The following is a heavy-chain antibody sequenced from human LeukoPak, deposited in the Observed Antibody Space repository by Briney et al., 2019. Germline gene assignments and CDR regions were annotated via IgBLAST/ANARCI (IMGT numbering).Heavy chain of an antibody. V-gene: IGHV3-30*02. CDR3: AKEGYVNGVVDY. Sequence: GGSLRLSCAASGFNFRGYAMHWVRLVPGKGLEWVAFLRFDGSNEKYAESLKGRFTISRDNSKDTLYLQINTLRVDDSAVYYCAKEGYVNGVVDYWGQGTLVTVSS. D-gene: IGHD2-15*01. J-gene: IGHJ4*02. CDR2: LRFDGSNE. CDR1: GFNFRGYA.